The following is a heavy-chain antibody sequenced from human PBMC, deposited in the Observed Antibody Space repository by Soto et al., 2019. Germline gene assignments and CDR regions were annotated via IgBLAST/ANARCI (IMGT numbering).Heavy chain of an antibody. D-gene: IGHD6-6*01. V-gene: IGHV1-69*12. Sequence: QVQLVQSGAEVKKPGSSVKVSCRTSGGSFKDYAISWLQQAPGQGLEWMGGIVPVYGTTKYAQKFQGRVTITADEGTSTAYVVLSSLRSEDTALYFCARDKMSSLVVETPHLFESWGQGTLVTVSS. J-gene: IGHJ5*01. CDR2: IVPVYGTT. CDR1: GGSFKDYA. CDR3: ARDKMSSLVVETPHLFES.